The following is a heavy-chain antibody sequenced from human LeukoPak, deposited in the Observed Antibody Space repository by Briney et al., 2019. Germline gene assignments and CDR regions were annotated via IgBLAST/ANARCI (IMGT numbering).Heavy chain of an antibody. CDR2: IYWNDDK. D-gene: IGHD6-19*01. J-gene: IGHJ4*02. CDR1: GFSLSTTGVG. V-gene: IGHV2-5*01. CDR3: AHRGGAVTGHYYFDY. Sequence: SGPTLVKPTQTLTLTCTFSGFSLSTTGVGVNWIRQSPGKALEWLALIYWNDDKRYSPSLRSRLTITRDTSKNQVVLTMTNMDPLDTAPYFSAHRGGAVTGHYYFDYWGQGTLVTVSS.